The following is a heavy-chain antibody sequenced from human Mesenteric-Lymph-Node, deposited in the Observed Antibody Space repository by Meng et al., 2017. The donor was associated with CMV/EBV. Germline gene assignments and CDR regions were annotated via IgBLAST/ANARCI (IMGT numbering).Heavy chain of an antibody. Sequence: ASVKVSCKASGYTFTGYYMHWVRQAPGQGLEWMGWINLNSGGTNHALKFEGRVTMTRDTSISTAYLELSGLTSDDTAVYFCAREKKDEYDYNYYGMDVWGQGTTVTVSS. V-gene: IGHV1-2*02. J-gene: IGHJ6*02. CDR2: INLNSGGT. CDR1: GYTFTGYY. D-gene: IGHD2-2*01. CDR3: AREKKDEYDYNYYGMDV.